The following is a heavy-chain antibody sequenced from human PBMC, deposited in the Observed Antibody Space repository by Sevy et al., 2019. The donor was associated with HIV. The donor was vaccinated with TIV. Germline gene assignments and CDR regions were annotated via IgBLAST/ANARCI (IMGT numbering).Heavy chain of an antibody. Sequence: GGSLRLSCAASGFTFSDYYMSWIRQAPGKGLEWVSYISSSGSTIYYADSVKGRFTISRDNAKNSLYLQMNSLIDEDTAVYYWARDGRIAAAGIGGGEGGYWGQGTLVTVSS. CDR3: ARDGRIAAAGIGGGEGGY. D-gene: IGHD6-13*01. CDR1: GFTFSDYY. V-gene: IGHV3-11*01. J-gene: IGHJ4*02. CDR2: ISSSGSTI.